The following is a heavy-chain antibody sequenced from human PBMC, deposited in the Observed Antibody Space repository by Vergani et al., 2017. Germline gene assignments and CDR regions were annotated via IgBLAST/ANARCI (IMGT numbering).Heavy chain of an antibody. Sequence: QVQLVESGGGLVKPGGSLRLSCAASGFTFSDYYMRWIRQAPGKGLEWVSYISSSSSYTNYADSVKGRFTISRDNAKNTLYLQMNSLRAEDTAVYYCARDEYSPDTYYFDYWGQGTLVTVSS. V-gene: IGHV3-11*05. CDR3: ARDEYSPDTYYFDY. J-gene: IGHJ4*02. CDR2: ISSSSSYT. CDR1: GFTFSDYY. D-gene: IGHD6-6*01.